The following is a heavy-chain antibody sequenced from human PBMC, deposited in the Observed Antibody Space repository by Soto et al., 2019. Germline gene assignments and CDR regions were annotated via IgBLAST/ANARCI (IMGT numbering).Heavy chain of an antibody. CDR2: ISGSGGST. V-gene: IGHV3-23*01. D-gene: IGHD3-10*01. J-gene: IGHJ6*02. Sequence: GGSLRLSCAASGFTFSSYAMSWVRQAPGKGLEWVSAISGSGGSTYYADSVKGRFTISRDNSKNTLYLQMNSLRAEDTAVYYCAKSRRGGSGSYYSYYYYYGMDVWGQGTTVTVSS. CDR1: GFTFSSYA. CDR3: AKSRRGGSGSYYSYYYYYGMDV.